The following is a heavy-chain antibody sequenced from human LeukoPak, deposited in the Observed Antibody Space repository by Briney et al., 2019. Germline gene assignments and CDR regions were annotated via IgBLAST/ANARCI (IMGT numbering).Heavy chain of an antibody. D-gene: IGHD3-22*01. CDR1: GFSFSGFY. V-gene: IGHV3-11*05. Sequence: GGSLRLSCAASGFSFSGFYMSWIRQAPGKGLEWVSYISTSSGSTNYADSVKGRFTISRDNAKNSLYLQMNSLRADDTAVYYCARASAYPPYYYDSSGFAYGLDVWGQGTTVTVSS. CDR3: ARASAYPPYYYDSSGFAYGLDV. CDR2: ISTSSGST. J-gene: IGHJ6*02.